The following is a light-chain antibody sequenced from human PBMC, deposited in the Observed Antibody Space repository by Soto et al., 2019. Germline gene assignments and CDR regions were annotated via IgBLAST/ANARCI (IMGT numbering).Light chain of an antibody. Sequence: AIQMTQSPSSLSASVGDRVTITCRASQGIRNDLGWYQQKPGKAPKLLIYAASSLQSCVPSRFSGSGSGTDFTFTISSLQPEDFATYYCLQDYNYPPTFGQGTKVEIK. J-gene: IGKJ1*01. CDR1: QGIRND. V-gene: IGKV1-6*01. CDR2: AAS. CDR3: LQDYNYPPT.